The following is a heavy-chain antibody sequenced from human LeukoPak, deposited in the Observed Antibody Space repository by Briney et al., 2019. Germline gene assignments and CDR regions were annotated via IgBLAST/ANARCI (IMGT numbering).Heavy chain of an antibody. CDR2: ISSSSSYI. Sequence: GGSLRLSCVASGFTFSSYSMNWVRQAPGKGLEWVSSISSSSSYIYYADSVKGRFTISRDNAENSLFLQINSLRVEDTAVYYCAREDGYNTMNHWGQGTLVTVSS. J-gene: IGHJ5*02. D-gene: IGHD5-24*01. CDR3: AREDGYNTMNH. CDR1: GFTFSSYS. V-gene: IGHV3-21*01.